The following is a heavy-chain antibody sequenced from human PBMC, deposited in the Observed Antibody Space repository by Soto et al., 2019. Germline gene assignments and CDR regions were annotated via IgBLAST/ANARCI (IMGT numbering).Heavy chain of an antibody. Sequence: PGGSLRLSCAASGFTFSDYYMSWIRQAPGKGLEWVSYISSSGSIIYYADSVKGRFTISRDNAKNSLYLQLNSLRAEDTAVYYCARDLGYYASDGYVDCWGQGTVVTVSS. CDR2: ISSSGSII. CDR3: ARDLGYYASDGYVDC. J-gene: IGHJ4*02. D-gene: IGHD3-22*01. V-gene: IGHV3-11*01. CDR1: GFTFSDYY.